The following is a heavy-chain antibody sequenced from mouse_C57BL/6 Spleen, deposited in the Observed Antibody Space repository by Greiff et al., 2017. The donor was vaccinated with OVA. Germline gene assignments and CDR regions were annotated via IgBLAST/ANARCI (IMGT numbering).Heavy chain of an antibody. CDR1: GYTFTSYW. CDR3: ARSCDGSYWGYFDD. Sequence: VQLQQPGAELVKPGASVKLSCKASGYTFTSYWMHWVKQRPGQGLEWIGMIHPNSGSTNYNEKFKSKATLTVDKSSSTAYLQLSSLTSEDSAVYSCARSCDGSYWGYFDDWGKGTTLTVSS. J-gene: IGHJ2*01. D-gene: IGHD1-1*02. V-gene: IGHV1-64*01. CDR2: IHPNSGST.